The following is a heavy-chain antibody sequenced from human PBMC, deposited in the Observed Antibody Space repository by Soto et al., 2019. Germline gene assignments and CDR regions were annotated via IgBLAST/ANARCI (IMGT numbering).Heavy chain of an antibody. J-gene: IGHJ4*02. D-gene: IGHD2-15*01. CDR1: GYTFTTSA. CDR2: VDGNNGHT. CDR3: ARDPNTHFRW. Sequence: ASVKVSCKASGYTFTTSAIHWVRQAPGQGLEWMGWVDGNNGHTSYSQNFQGRVILTRDTSASTAYMELNSLTSEDTAVYYCARDPNTHFRWWGQGTPVTVAS. V-gene: IGHV1-3*01.